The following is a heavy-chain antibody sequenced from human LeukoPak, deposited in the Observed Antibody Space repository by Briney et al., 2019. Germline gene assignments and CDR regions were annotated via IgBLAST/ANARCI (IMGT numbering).Heavy chain of an antibody. CDR1: GFTFSSYA. J-gene: IGHJ5*02. D-gene: IGHD6-13*01. CDR2: ISYDGSNK. V-gene: IGHV3-30*04. CDR3: AKDGFPHSSSWYGWFDP. Sequence: GGSLRLSCAASGFTFSSYAMHWVRQAPGKGLEWVAVISYDGSNKYYADSVKGRFTIPRDNSKNTLYLQMNSLRAEDTAVYYCAKDGFPHSSSWYGWFDPWGQGTLVTVSS.